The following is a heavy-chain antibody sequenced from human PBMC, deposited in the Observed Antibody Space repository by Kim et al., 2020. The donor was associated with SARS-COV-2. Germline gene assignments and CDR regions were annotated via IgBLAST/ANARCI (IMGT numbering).Heavy chain of an antibody. V-gene: IGHV3-11*06. Sequence: ADSVKGRFTISRDNAKNSLYLQMNSLRAEDTAVYYCASGGKLDVIDGMDVWGQGTTVTVSS. CDR3: ASGGKLDVIDGMDV. D-gene: IGHD3-16*01. J-gene: IGHJ6*02.